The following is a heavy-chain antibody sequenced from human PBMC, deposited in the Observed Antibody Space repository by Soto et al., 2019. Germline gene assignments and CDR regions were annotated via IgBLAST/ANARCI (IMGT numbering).Heavy chain of an antibody. J-gene: IGHJ6*02. Sequence: GESLKISCHASGDNFRDNFTSYCVTWVRQGPGKGLEWRGRIAPGDSNTNYSLSFEGHVTISADKSIRTAYMRWNSLKTSATAIYYCSTGISCTRYMCPFYNYGLDVWGQGTTVTVSS. CDR2: IAPGDSNT. CDR3: STGISCTRYMCPFYNYGLDV. D-gene: IGHD3-16*02. V-gene: IGHV5-10-1*01. CDR1: GDNFRDNFTSYC.